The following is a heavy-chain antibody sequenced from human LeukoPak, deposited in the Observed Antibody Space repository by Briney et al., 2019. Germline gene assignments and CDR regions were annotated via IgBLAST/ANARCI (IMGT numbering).Heavy chain of an antibody. Sequence: SETLSLTCAVSGGSISTYYWSWIRQPPGRGLEWIGYIYFTGSTNYNPSLQSRVTISVDTSKNQFSLKLTSVTAADTAVYYCARHCASGTCAFDIWGQGTMVTVSS. V-gene: IGHV4-59*08. D-gene: IGHD6-13*01. CDR2: IYFTGST. CDR1: GGSISTYY. CDR3: ARHCASGTCAFDI. J-gene: IGHJ3*02.